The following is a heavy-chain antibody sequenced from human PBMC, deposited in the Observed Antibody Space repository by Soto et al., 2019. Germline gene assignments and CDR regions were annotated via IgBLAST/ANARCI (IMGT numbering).Heavy chain of an antibody. CDR2: INAGNGNT. CDR3: AIDDYVWGSGYGMDV. Sequence: QVQLVQSGAEVKKPGASVKVSCKASGYTFTSYAMHWVRQAPGQRLEWMGWINAGNGNTKYSQKFQGRVTITRDTSASTAYMELSSLRSEDTAVYYCAIDDYVWGSGYGMDVWGQGTTVTVSS. J-gene: IGHJ6*02. V-gene: IGHV1-3*01. CDR1: GYTFTSYA. D-gene: IGHD3-16*01.